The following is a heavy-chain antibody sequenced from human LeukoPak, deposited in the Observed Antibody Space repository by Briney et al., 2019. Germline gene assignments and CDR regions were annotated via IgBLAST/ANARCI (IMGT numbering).Heavy chain of an antibody. J-gene: IGHJ4*02. CDR3: AKDQESVLAAATLDY. V-gene: IGHV3-23*01. Sequence: GGSLRLSCAASGFTFTTYAMSWVRQAPGKGLEWVSGIRGSDGSSYYADSVKGRFTISRDNSKNMLYLQMNGLRAEDTAVYYCAKDQESVLAAATLDYWGQGTLVTVSS. D-gene: IGHD6-25*01. CDR1: GFTFTTYA. CDR2: IRGSDGSS.